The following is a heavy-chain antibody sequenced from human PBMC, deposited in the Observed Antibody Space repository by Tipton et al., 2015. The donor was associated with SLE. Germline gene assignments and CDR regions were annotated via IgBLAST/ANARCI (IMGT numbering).Heavy chain of an antibody. D-gene: IGHD2-8*02. J-gene: IGHJ4*02. V-gene: IGHV3-74*01. Sequence: QLVQSGGGVVQPGRSLRLACAASGFTFSSYAIHWVRQAPGKGLVWVSRIYTDGSRTHYADSVRGRFTISRDNAKNTLYLQMNSLRAEDTAVYYCARDRFTGGVPDYWGQGTLVTVSS. CDR2: IYTDGSRT. CDR3: ARDRFTGGVPDY. CDR1: GFTFSSYA.